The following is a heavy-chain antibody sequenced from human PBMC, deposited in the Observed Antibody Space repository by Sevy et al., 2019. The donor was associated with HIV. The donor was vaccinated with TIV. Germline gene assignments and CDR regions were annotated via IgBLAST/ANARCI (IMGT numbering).Heavy chain of an antibody. CDR1: GYTFTGYD. CDR2: INPNSGGT. CDR3: ARPQQLDPYYYYGMDV. V-gene: IGHV1-2*02. D-gene: IGHD6-13*01. J-gene: IGHJ6*02. Sequence: ASVKVSCKASGYTFTGYDMHWVRQAPGQGLEWMGWINPNSGGTNYAQKFQGRVTLTRDTSISTAYMELSRLRSDDTAVYYCARPQQLDPYYYYGMDVWGQGTTVTVSS.